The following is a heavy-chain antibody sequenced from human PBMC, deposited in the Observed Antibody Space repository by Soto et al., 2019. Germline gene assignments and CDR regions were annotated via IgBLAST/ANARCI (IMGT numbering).Heavy chain of an antibody. CDR3: ARDIGGVGSQ. D-gene: IGHD3-10*01. Sequence: EVQLVESGGGLVQPGGSLRLSCAASGFTFSTNWMHWVRQVAGKGLIWVSRINEDGRITDYADSAKGRFTISRDNAKNTLYLQMNSLRAEDTAVYYCARDIGGVGSQWGQGTLVTVAS. CDR1: GFTFSTNW. V-gene: IGHV3-74*01. J-gene: IGHJ4*02. CDR2: INEDGRIT.